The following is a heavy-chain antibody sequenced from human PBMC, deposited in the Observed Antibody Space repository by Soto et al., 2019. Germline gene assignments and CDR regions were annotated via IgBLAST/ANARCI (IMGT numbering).Heavy chain of an antibody. CDR3: ASNSDTAPPYPFDY. CDR1: RFTFSSYS. J-gene: IGHJ4*02. D-gene: IGHD5-18*01. Sequence: GGSLRLSCAASRFTFSSYSMNWVRQAPGKGLEWVSYISSSSSTIYYADSVKGRFTISRDNAKNSLYLQMNSLRAEDTAVYYCASNSDTAPPYPFDYWGQGTLVTVSS. V-gene: IGHV3-48*01. CDR2: ISSSSSTI.